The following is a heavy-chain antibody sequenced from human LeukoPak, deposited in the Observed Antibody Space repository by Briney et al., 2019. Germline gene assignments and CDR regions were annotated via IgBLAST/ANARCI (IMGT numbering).Heavy chain of an antibody. J-gene: IGHJ4*02. V-gene: IGHV3-30-3*01. D-gene: IGHD3-10*01. CDR2: TSSDLNVK. CDR1: GFTFRNYV. Sequence: AGGSLGLSCAASGFTFRNYVIHWVRQAPGKGLEWVAVTSSDLNVKLYADSVKGRFTISRDNSRSTLYLQMNSLRPEDTAIYYCAREGYHGSGSPPSLYFDYWGQGTLVTVSS. CDR3: AREGYHGSGSPPSLYFDY.